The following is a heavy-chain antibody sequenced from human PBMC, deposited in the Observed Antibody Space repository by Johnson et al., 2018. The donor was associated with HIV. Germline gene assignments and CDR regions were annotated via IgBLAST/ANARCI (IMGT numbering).Heavy chain of an antibody. D-gene: IGHD1-26*01. Sequence: QMLLVESGGGAVQPGRSLRLSCEASGFTFSSYAMHWVRQAPGKGLEWVAFIRYDGSNKYYADSVKGRFTISRDNSKNTLYLQMKSLRAEDTAVYYCARDRGGGSYHDAFDIWGQGTMVTVSS. CDR1: GFTFSSYA. J-gene: IGHJ3*02. CDR3: ARDRGGGSYHDAFDI. V-gene: IGHV3-30*14. CDR2: IRYDGSNK.